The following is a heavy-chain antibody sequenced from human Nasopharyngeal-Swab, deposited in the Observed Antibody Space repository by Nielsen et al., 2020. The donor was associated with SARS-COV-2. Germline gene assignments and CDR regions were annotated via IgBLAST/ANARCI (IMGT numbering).Heavy chain of an antibody. CDR3: ARHGSSGWYGDYYYYMDV. J-gene: IGHJ6*03. D-gene: IGHD6-19*01. CDR2: IYPGDSDT. CDR1: GYSFTSYW. V-gene: IGHV5-51*01. Sequence: GESLNISCQGSGYSFTSYWIGSVRQLPGKGLEWMGIIYPGDSDTRYSPSFQGQVTISADKSISTAYLQWSSLKASDTAMYYCARHGSSGWYGDYYYYMDVWGKGTTVTVSS.